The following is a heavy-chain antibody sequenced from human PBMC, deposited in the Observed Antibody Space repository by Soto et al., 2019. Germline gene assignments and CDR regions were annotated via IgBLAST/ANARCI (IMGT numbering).Heavy chain of an antibody. CDR1: GYTFTGYY. CDR3: VRDRTPTIFGVVTPTYDAFDI. V-gene: IGHV1-2*04. Sequence: EASVKVSCKASGYTFTGYYMHWVRQAPGQGLEWMGWINPNSGGTNYAQKFQGWVTMTRDTSISTAYMELSRLRSDDTAVYYCVRDRTPTIFGVVTPTYDAFDIWGQGTMVTVSS. J-gene: IGHJ3*02. D-gene: IGHD3-3*01. CDR2: INPNSGGT.